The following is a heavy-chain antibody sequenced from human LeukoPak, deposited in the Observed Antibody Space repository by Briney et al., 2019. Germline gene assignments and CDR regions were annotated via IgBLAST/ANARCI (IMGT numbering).Heavy chain of an antibody. CDR3: AKGFYGDSRNYIFDY. CDR1: GFIFNAHA. Sequence: QSGGSLRLSCEASGFIFNAHAMSWVRQAPGKGPEWISAISGSGGNTYYADSVKGRFTISRDNSKNTLYLQMNGLRADDSAVYYCAKGFYGDSRNYIFDYWGQGALVTASS. D-gene: IGHD4-17*01. CDR2: ISGSGGNT. J-gene: IGHJ4*02. V-gene: IGHV3-23*01.